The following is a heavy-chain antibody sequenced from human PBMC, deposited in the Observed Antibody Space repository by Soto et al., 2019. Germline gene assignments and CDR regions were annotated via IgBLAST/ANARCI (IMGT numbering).Heavy chain of an antibody. D-gene: IGHD2-15*01. CDR3: ARLVAEGNV. CDR1: GASISNYY. V-gene: IGHV4-59*08. Sequence: QVQLQESGPGLVKPSETLSLTCTVSGASISNYYWSWIRQPPGKGLEWIGYIYYSGITNYSPSLKSRVTISVDTSKNQFSLKLSSVTAADTAVYYCARLVAEGNVWGKGTTVTVSS. J-gene: IGHJ6*04. CDR2: IYYSGIT.